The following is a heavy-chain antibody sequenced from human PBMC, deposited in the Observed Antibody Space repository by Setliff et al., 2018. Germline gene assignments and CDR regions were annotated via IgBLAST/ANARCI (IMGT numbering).Heavy chain of an antibody. J-gene: IGHJ4*02. CDR3: ARRPRAVYGSGRRNWFLDY. CDR1: GGTFSTYA. Sequence: SVKVSCKASGGTFSTYAVNWVRQAPGQGLEWMGGIVPVFGTRNYAQKFQGRVTITADKTSTRAYMELSSLRSDDAAVYYCARRPRAVYGSGRRNWFLDYWGQGTLVTVSS. CDR2: IVPVFGTR. V-gene: IGHV1-69*06. D-gene: IGHD3-10*01.